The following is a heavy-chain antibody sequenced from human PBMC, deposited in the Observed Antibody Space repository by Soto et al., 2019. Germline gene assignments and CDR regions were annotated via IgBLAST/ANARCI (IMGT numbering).Heavy chain of an antibody. Sequence: QVQLVQSGAEVKKPGASVKVSCKTSGYTFSSYGISWVRQAPGQGLEWMGWISTYKGDTHYVQNLQGRVTLTTDTSTRAAYMGLRSLRSDDTAVYYCARAYGDYYFDYWGQGTLVTVSS. J-gene: IGHJ4*02. CDR2: ISTYKGDT. CDR3: ARAYGDYYFDY. CDR1: GYTFSSYG. D-gene: IGHD4-17*01. V-gene: IGHV1-18*01.